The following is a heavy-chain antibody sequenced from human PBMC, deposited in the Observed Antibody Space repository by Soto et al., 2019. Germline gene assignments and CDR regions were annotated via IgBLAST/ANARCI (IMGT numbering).Heavy chain of an antibody. J-gene: IGHJ4*02. CDR3: VRSWAGY. Sequence: EVHLVESVGGLVQPGGSLRLSCAASGFTFSSYWMHWIRQAPGKGLVWVSRINSDGSAINYADSVKGRFTVSRDNAKNTLYLQMNSLRAEDTAVYYCVRSWAGYWGQGTLVTVSS. CDR1: GFTFSSYW. CDR2: INSDGSAI. V-gene: IGHV3-74*01. D-gene: IGHD6-19*01.